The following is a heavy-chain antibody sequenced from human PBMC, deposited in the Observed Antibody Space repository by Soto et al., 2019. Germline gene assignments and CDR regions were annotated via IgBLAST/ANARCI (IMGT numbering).Heavy chain of an antibody. J-gene: IGHJ4*02. CDR3: ARAGDGNPVLGWAGLYDFDY. Sequence: GGSLRLSCAASGFTFSSYSMNWVRQAPGKGLEWVSSISSSGSYIYYADSVKGRFTISRDNTKNSLYLQMNSLRAEDAAVDYCARAGDGNPVLGWAGLYDFDYWGQGTLVTVSS. CDR1: GFTFSSYS. D-gene: IGHD3-10*01. V-gene: IGHV3-21*01. CDR2: ISSSGSYI.